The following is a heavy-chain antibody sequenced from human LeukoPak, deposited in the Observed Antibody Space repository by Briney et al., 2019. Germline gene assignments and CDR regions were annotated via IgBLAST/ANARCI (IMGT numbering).Heavy chain of an antibody. CDR1: GFTFSSYS. D-gene: IGHD4-17*01. CDR3: AKAVYGFDAFDI. CDR2: ISSGSSYI. J-gene: IGHJ3*02. V-gene: IGHV3-21*01. Sequence: GRSLRLSCAASGFTFSSYSMNWVRQAPGKGLEWVSSISSGSSYIYYADSVKGRFTISRDNAKNSLYLQMNSLRAEDTAVYYCAKAVYGFDAFDIWGQGTMVTVSS.